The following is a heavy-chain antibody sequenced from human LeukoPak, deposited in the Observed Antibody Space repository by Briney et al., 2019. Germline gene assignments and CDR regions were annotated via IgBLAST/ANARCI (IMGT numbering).Heavy chain of an antibody. D-gene: IGHD4-23*01. V-gene: IGHV4-34*03. CDR2: INHSGST. CDR1: GGSFSGYY. J-gene: IGHJ4*02. Sequence: SETLSLTCAVYGGSFSGYYWNWIRQPPGKGLEWIGEINHSGSTNYNPSLKSRVTISVDTSKNQFSLKMTSVTAADTAVYYCSSSGGHSGESFDYWGQGTLVTVSS. CDR3: SSSGGHSGESFDY.